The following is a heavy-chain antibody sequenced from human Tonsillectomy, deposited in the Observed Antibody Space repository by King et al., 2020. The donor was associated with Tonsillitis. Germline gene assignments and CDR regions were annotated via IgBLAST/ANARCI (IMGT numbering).Heavy chain of an antibody. CDR1: GGSFSGYY. D-gene: IGHD3-10*01. CDR2: INHSGSS. J-gene: IGHJ6*02. V-gene: IGHV4-34*01. CDR3: ARGSTTNYYDSGSYNYGMDV. Sequence: VQLQQWGAGLLKPSETLSLTCAVYGGSFSGYYWSWIRQPPGKGLEWIGEINHSGSSNYNPSLKSRVTVSVDTSKNQFSLKLSPVTAADTAVYYCARGSTTNYYDSGSYNYGMDVWGQGTTVTVSS.